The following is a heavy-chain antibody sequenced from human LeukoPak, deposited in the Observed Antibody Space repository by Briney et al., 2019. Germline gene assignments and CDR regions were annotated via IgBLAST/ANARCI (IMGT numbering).Heavy chain of an antibody. V-gene: IGHV4-59*08. CDR2: IYSSGST. CDR3: ARRPTGDPKFDY. J-gene: IGHJ4*02. D-gene: IGHD7-27*01. CDR1: GGSISNYF. Sequence: KTSKTLSLTCSVSGGSISNYFWTWIRQPPGKGLEWIGYIYSSGSTYYNPSLKTRVTISADTSKNRFSLKLSTVTAADTAVYYCARRPTGDPKFDYWGQGTLVTVSS.